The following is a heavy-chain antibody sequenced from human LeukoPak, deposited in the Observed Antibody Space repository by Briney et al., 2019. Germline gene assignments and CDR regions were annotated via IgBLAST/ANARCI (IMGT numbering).Heavy chain of an antibody. D-gene: IGHD1-1*01. CDR2: IYYSGST. Sequence: SETLSLTCTVSGGSISSYYWSWIRQPPGKGLEWIGYIYYSGSTNYNPSPKSRVTISLDTSKNQFSLKLTSVTAADTAMYYCARNSKTRTKSPRRYYYYYMDVWGKGTTVTVSS. CDR3: ARNSKTRTKSPRRYYYYYMDV. J-gene: IGHJ6*03. CDR1: GGSISSYY. V-gene: IGHV4-59*08.